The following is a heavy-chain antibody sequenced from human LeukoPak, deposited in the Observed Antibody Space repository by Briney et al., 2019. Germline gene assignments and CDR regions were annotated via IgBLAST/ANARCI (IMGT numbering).Heavy chain of an antibody. D-gene: IGHD3-22*01. Sequence: ASVKVSCKVSGYTLTELSMHWVRQAPGKGLEWMGGFDPEDGETIYAQKFQGRVTMTEDTSTDTAYMELSSLRSEDTAVYYCATAGSDYYDSSGYPFGYWGQGTLVTVSS. CDR1: GYTLTELS. CDR3: ATAGSDYYDSSGYPFGY. V-gene: IGHV1-24*01. CDR2: FDPEDGET. J-gene: IGHJ4*02.